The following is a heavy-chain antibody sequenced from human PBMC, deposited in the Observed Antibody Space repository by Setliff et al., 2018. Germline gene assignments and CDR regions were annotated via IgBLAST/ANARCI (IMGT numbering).Heavy chain of an antibody. CDR3: ARDTSGRDALDV. CDR2: IKEYGGDK. V-gene: IGHV3-7*01. Sequence: PGGSLRLSCGASGFTFSSHWMTWVRQAPGKGLEWVANIKEYGGDKYYVASVKGRFTISRDNAETSLFLQMDSLRAEDTAVYYCARDTSGRDALDVWGQGTTVTVSS. D-gene: IGHD3-10*01. CDR1: GFTFSSHW. J-gene: IGHJ3*01.